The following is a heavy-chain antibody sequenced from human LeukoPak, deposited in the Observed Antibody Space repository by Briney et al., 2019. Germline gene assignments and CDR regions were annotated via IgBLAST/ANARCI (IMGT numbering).Heavy chain of an antibody. D-gene: IGHD1-1*01. CDR2: IYHSGSP. CDR1: SGSINSNNW. Sequence: SGTLSLTCAVSSGSINSNNWWGWVRQPPGKGLEWIGEIYHSGSPNYNPSLKSRVTISVDKSRNHFSLNLSSVTAADTAVYYCARVNINNWHSCDYWGQGTLVTVSS. V-gene: IGHV4-4*02. CDR3: ARVNINNWHSCDY. J-gene: IGHJ4*02.